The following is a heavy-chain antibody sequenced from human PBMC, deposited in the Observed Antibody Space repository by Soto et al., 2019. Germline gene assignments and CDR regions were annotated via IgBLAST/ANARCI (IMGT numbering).Heavy chain of an antibody. J-gene: IGHJ4*02. Sequence: ASVKVSCKTSGYTFTGYYLNWVRQAPGRGLEWVGWINPKTGDTNNAQKFQGRVTMTTDTSISTGYMELSGLESDDTAVYYCVTGDHLVRWGQGTRVTVSS. D-gene: IGHD6-6*01. CDR2: INPKTGDT. CDR3: VTGDHLVR. V-gene: IGHV1-2*02. CDR1: GYTFTGYY.